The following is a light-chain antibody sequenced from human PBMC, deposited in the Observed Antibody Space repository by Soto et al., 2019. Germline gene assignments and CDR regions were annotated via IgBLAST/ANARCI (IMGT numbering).Light chain of an antibody. CDR1: QSISRY. Sequence: IQITQSPSSLSASVGDRVTITCRASQSISRYLNWYQQKPGKAPKLLIYAASSLQSGVPSRFSGSGSGTDFTLSISSLEPEDFAVYYCQLSQQRSSWPPIAFGQGTRLAI. J-gene: IGKJ5*01. V-gene: IGKV1-39*01. CDR2: AAS. CDR3: QLSQQRSSWPPIA.